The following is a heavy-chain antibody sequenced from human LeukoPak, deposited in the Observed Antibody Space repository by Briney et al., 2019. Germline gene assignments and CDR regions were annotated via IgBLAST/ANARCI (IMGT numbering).Heavy chain of an antibody. CDR2: INAGNGHT. Sequence: ASVKVSCKASGYTFTNYAMQWVRQAPGQRLEWMGWINAGNGHTRYSQRFQGRVTITRDTSASTVYMEVISLRFEDTAVYYCARGIWSRTVSSYYFDCWGQGTLVTVSS. CDR1: GYTFTNYA. J-gene: IGHJ4*02. CDR3: ARGIWSRTVSSYYFDC. V-gene: IGHV1-3*01. D-gene: IGHD3-3*01.